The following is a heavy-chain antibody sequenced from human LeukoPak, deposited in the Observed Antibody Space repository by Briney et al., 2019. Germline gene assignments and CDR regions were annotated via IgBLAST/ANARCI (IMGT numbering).Heavy chain of an antibody. D-gene: IGHD7-27*01. Sequence: SQTLSLTCTVSGGSLSSGGYYWSWIRQPPGKGLEWIGYIYHSGSTYYNPSLKSRVTISVDRSKNQFSLRLSSVTAADTAVYYCARDPELTGEHAFDIWGQGTMVTVSS. J-gene: IGHJ3*02. CDR2: IYHSGST. CDR1: GGSLSSGGYY. CDR3: ARDPELTGEHAFDI. V-gene: IGHV4-30-2*01.